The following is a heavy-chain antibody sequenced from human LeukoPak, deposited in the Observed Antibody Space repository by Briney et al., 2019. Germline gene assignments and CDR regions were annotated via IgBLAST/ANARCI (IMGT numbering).Heavy chain of an antibody. CDR1: GGSISSSSYY. CDR3: ASHRIFRVVTNSAYFDL. J-gene: IGHJ2*01. CDR2: IYYSGST. D-gene: IGHD3-3*02. Sequence: SETLSLTCTVSGGSISSSSYYWGWIRQPPGKGLEWIGSIYYSGSTYYNPSLKSRVTISVDTSKNQFSLKLSSVTAADTAVYYCASHRIFRVVTNSAYFDLWGRGTLVTVSS. V-gene: IGHV4-39*01.